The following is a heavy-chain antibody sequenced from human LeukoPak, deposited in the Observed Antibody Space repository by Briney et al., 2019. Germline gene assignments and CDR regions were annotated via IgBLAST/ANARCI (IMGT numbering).Heavy chain of an antibody. V-gene: IGHV4-59*01. CDR2: IYYSGST. J-gene: IGHJ4*02. D-gene: IGHD5-18*01. CDR3: ARVGAAMDNFDY. Sequence: SETLSLTCTVSGGSISSYYWSWIRQPPGKGLEWIGYIYYSGSTNYNPSLKSRVTISKDTSKNQFSLKLSSVTAADTAVYYCARVGAAMDNFDYWGQGTLVTVS. CDR1: GGSISSYY.